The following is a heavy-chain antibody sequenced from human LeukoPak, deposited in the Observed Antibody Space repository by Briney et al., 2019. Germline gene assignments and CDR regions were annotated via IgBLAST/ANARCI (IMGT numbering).Heavy chain of an antibody. Sequence: PGGSLRLSCAASGFTFSSYAMSWVRPAPGKGLEWVSAMSGSGGSTYYADSVKGRFTISRDNSKNTLYLQMNSLRAEDTAVYYCAKALGAVAGTPVCYFDYWGQGSLVTVSS. J-gene: IGHJ4*02. CDR2: MSGSGGST. V-gene: IGHV3-23*01. CDR1: GFTFSSYA. D-gene: IGHD6-19*01. CDR3: AKALGAVAGTPVCYFDY.